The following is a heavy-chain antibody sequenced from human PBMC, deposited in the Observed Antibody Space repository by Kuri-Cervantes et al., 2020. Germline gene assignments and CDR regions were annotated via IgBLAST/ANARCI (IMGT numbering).Heavy chain of an antibody. CDR2: INHSGST. V-gene: IGHV4-34*01. CDR1: GGSFSGYY. Sequence: ESLKISCAVYGGSFSGYYWSWIRQPPGKGLEWIGEINHSGSTNYNPSLKSRVTISVDTSKNQFSLRLSSVTAADTAVYYCARGGPHSGSSFYYYYYMDVWGKGTTVTVSS. D-gene: IGHD3-10*01. CDR3: ARGGPHSGSSFYYYYYMDV. J-gene: IGHJ6*03.